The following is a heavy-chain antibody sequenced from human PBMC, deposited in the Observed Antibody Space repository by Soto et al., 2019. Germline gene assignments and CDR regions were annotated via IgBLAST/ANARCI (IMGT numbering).Heavy chain of an antibody. V-gene: IGHV4-4*02. CDR2: IFHRGST. J-gene: IGHJ4*02. Sequence: QVQLQESGPRLVKPSGTLSLTCAVSNASISTDHWWTWVRQSPGKGLEWIGEIFHRGSTNYNPSLRSRVTVSVDKSKNQFSLKLTSVTAADTAVYYCARINYHGFRNFDHWGQGTLVTVSS. CDR1: NASISTDHW. D-gene: IGHD3-10*01. CDR3: ARINYHGFRNFDH.